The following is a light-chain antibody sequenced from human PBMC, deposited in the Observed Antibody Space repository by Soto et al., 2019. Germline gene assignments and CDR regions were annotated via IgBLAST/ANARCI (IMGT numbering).Light chain of an antibody. J-gene: IGKJ5*01. Sequence: DILLTQSPATLSLSPGERATLSCRASQSFSGYLAWYQQKPGQAPRLLIYDASKRATGIPARFSGRGSGTDFTLTIISLEPEDFAGYYCQQRSNWPPVITFGQGTRLEIK. V-gene: IGKV3-11*01. CDR2: DAS. CDR1: QSFSGY. CDR3: QQRSNWPPVIT.